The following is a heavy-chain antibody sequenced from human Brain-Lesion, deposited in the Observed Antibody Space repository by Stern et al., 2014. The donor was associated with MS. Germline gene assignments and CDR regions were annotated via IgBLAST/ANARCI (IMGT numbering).Heavy chain of an antibody. CDR3: ARGRDYFGP. J-gene: IGHJ4*02. CDR1: GLSFSDSW. CDR2: IKQDGSEK. V-gene: IGHV3-7*01. Sequence: VESGGSLRLSCAASGLSFSDSWMSWVRQAPGKGLEGVAYIKQDGSEKYYVDSVKGRFTISRDNTKNSLSLQMNSLRAEDTAFYYCARGRDYFGPWGQGTLVTVSS.